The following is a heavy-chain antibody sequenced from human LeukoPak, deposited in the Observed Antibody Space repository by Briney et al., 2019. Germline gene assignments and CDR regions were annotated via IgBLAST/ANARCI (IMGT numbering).Heavy chain of an antibody. D-gene: IGHD2-8*01. Sequence: GGSLRLSCAASGFTFSNYAMHWVRQAPGKGLEWVAVISDDGIHKYFTDSVRGRFTISRDNSKNTLFLQMDSLRAEDTAVYYCARVTNGDYLGYWGQGTLVIVSS. CDR3: ARVTNGDYLGY. V-gene: IGHV3-30-3*01. J-gene: IGHJ4*02. CDR1: GFTFSNYA. CDR2: ISDDGIHK.